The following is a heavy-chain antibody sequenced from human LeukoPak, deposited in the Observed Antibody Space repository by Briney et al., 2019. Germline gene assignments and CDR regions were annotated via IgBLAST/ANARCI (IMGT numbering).Heavy chain of an antibody. CDR2: ISAYNGNT. J-gene: IGHJ3*02. Sequence: ASVKVSSTASVYTFSIYGITWVRQAPGQGLEWMGWISAYNGNTNYAQNLQGRVTMTTDTSTSTAYLELKSLSSDDTAVYYCARASGSYCSSTSCNDAFDIWGQGTMVTVSS. D-gene: IGHD2-2*01. V-gene: IGHV1-18*01. CDR3: ARASGSYCSSTSCNDAFDI. CDR1: VYTFSIYG.